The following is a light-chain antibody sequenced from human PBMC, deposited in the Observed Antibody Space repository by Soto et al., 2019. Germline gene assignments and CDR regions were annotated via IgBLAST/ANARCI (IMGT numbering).Light chain of an antibody. CDR2: KAS. V-gene: IGKV1-5*03. J-gene: IGKJ3*01. CDR1: ESIRSW. Sequence: DIQMTQSPSTLSASVGDRAIITCLASESIRSWLAWYQQRPGKAPELLISKASSLESGVPPRFSGSGSGTEFTLTISSLQPEDCATYYCQQYNNYQEFTFGRGTKVDIK. CDR3: QQYNNYQEFT.